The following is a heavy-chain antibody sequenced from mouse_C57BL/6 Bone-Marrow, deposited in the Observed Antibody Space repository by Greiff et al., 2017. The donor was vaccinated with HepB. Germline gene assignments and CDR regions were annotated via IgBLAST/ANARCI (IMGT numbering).Heavy chain of an antibody. D-gene: IGHD2-3*01. CDR2: ISSGGDYI. CDR1: GFTFSSYA. J-gene: IGHJ3*01. CDR3: TRDDVYGLFAY. V-gene: IGHV5-9-1*02. Sequence: EVQGVESGEGLVKPGGSLKLSCAASGFTFSSYAMSWVRQTPEKRLEWVAYISSGGDYIYYADTVKGRFTISRDNARNTLYLQMSSLKSEDTAMNYCTRDDVYGLFAYWGQGTLVTVSA.